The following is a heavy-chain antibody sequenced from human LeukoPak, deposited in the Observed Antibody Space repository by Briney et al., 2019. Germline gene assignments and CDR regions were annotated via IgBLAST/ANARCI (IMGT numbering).Heavy chain of an antibody. Sequence: SETLSLTCAVYGGSFSSYYWSWIRQPAGKGLEWIGRIYTSGSTNYNPSLKSRVTMSVDTSKNQFSLKLSSVTAADTAVYYCARVDCSSTSCYTSWFDPWGQGTLVTVSS. CDR2: IYTSGST. V-gene: IGHV4-59*10. CDR3: ARVDCSSTSCYTSWFDP. D-gene: IGHD2-2*02. CDR1: GGSFSSYY. J-gene: IGHJ5*02.